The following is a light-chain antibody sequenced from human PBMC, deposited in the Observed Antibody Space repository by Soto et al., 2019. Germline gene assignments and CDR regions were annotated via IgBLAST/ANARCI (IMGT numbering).Light chain of an antibody. V-gene: IGLV2-14*01. Sequence: QSALTQPASVSGSPGQSITISCTGTSSDVGAYNFVSWYQHHPGTAPKLMIYEVSNRPSGASNRFSGSKSGNTASLTISGLQTEDEADYFCSSDVSGYSLGVFGGGTKLTVL. J-gene: IGLJ3*02. CDR1: SSDVGAYNF. CDR3: SSDVSGYSLGV. CDR2: EVS.